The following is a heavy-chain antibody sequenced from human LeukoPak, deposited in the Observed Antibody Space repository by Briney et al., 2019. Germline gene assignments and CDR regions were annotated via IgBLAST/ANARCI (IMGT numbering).Heavy chain of an antibody. CDR2: ISYDGSNK. CDR1: GFTFSSYA. D-gene: IGHD6-13*01. CDR3: ASFGSSWYRDAFDI. J-gene: IGHJ3*02. V-gene: IGHV3-30-3*01. Sequence: GRSLRLSCAASGFTFSSYAMHWVRQAPGKGLEWVAVISYDGSNKYYADSVKGRFTISRDNSKNTLYLQMNSLRAEDTAVYYCASFGSSWYRDAFDIWGQGTMVTVSS.